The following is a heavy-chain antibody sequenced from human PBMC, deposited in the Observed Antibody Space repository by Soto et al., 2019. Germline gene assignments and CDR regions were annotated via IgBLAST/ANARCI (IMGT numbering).Heavy chain of an antibody. CDR1: GFTFSSYS. D-gene: IGHD1-26*01. J-gene: IGHJ4*02. CDR3: ARSQGATKGYFDY. V-gene: IGHV3-21*01. Sequence: EVQLVESGGGLVKPGGSLRLSCAASGFTFSSYSMNWVRQAPGKGLEWVSAISSSSSYIYYADSVKGRFTISRDNAKNSLYLQMNSLRAEDTAVYYCARSQGATKGYFDYWGQGTLVTVSS. CDR2: ISSSSSYI.